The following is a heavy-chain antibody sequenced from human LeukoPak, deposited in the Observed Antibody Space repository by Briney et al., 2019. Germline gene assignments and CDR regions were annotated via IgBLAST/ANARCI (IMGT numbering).Heavy chain of an antibody. J-gene: IGHJ3*02. V-gene: IGHV3-33*01. D-gene: IGHD3-3*01. CDR2: IWYDGSNK. CDR1: GFTFSNYG. Sequence: GGSLRLSCAASGFTFSNYGMHWVRQAPGKGLEWVAVIWYDGSNKYYGDSVKGRFTISRDNSKNTLYLQMNSLRAEDTAVYYCAREFTIFGVVIQRYDAFDIWGQGTMVTVSS. CDR3: AREFTIFGVVIQRYDAFDI.